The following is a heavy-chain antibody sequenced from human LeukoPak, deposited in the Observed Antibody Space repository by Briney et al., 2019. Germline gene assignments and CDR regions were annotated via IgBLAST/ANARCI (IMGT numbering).Heavy chain of an antibody. CDR2: IIGSGGST. CDR3: AKQVAGTSLFDY. V-gene: IGHV3-23*01. Sequence: GGSLRLSFAASGFAFSSYAMSWVRRAPGKGLEWVSAIIGSGGSTYYADSVKGRFTISRDNSKNTLYLQMNSLRAEDTAVYYCAKQVAGTSLFDYWGQGTLVTVSS. J-gene: IGHJ4*02. D-gene: IGHD6-19*01. CDR1: GFAFSSYA.